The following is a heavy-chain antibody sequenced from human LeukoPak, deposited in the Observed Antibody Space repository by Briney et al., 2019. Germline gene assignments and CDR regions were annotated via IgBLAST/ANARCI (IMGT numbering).Heavy chain of an antibody. V-gene: IGHV3-30*03. CDR1: GFTFRTYA. D-gene: IGHD1-1*01. Sequence: AGGSLRLSCAASGFTFRTYAMHWVRQTPRKGLEWMAFISYDGRSKHYEESVRGRFTVSRDNSKNMMYVQMNDLRVEDSAIYYCARDRVVTTGWHLDLWGRGTLVSVSS. CDR3: ARDRVVTTGWHLDL. J-gene: IGHJ2*01. CDR2: ISYDGRSK.